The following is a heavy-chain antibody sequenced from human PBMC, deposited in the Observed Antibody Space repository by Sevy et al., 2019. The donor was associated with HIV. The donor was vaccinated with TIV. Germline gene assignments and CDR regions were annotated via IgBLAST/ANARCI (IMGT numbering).Heavy chain of an antibody. Sequence: GGSLRLSCKPSGFRFGSQAMSWVRQAPGKGLEWVSGMSGRGDSRGYAHSVKGRFTISRDNSKNTVYLQMNSLTAEDTALYYCAKDVPDQSWYDDFWSGSPCFDYWGRGILVTVSS. CDR2: MSGRGDSR. V-gene: IGHV3-23*01. J-gene: IGHJ4*01. CDR1: GFRFGSQA. CDR3: AKDVPDQSWYDDFWSGSPCFDY. D-gene: IGHD3-3*01.